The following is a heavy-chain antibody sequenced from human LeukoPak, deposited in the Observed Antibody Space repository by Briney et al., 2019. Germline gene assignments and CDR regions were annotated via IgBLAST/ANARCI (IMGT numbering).Heavy chain of an antibody. D-gene: IGHD3-22*01. CDR1: GYTFTSYA. CDR3: ARDYYDSSGYYFPSYFDY. V-gene: IGHV1-3*01. CDR2: INAGNGNT. J-gene: IGHJ4*02. Sequence: ASVKVSCKAYGYTFTSYAMHWVRQAPGQRLEWMGWINAGNGNTKYSQKFQGRVTITRDTSASTAYMELSSLRSEDTAVYYCARDYYDSSGYYFPSYFDYWGQGTLVTVSS.